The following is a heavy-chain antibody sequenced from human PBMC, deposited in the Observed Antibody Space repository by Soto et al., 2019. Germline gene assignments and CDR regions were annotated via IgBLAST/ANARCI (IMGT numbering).Heavy chain of an antibody. J-gene: IGHJ4*02. V-gene: IGHV4-31*03. CDR3: ARVGVYCSGGSCYRFDY. Sequence: QVQLQESGPGLVKPSQTLSLTCTVSGGSISSGGYYWSWIRQHPGKGLEWIGYIYYGGSTYYNPSLKSGVTIALDTSKNRYSLKPSSVTAADTAVYYCARVGVYCSGGSCYRFDYWGQGTLVTVSS. CDR2: IYYGGST. D-gene: IGHD2-15*01. CDR1: GGSISSGGYY.